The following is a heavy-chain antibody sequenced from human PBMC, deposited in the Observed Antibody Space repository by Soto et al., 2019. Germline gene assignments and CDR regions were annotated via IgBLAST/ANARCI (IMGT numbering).Heavy chain of an antibody. Sequence: QVQLQESGPGLVKPSQTLSLACSVSGASISSGGYFWSWIRQLPGKGLEWIGYIHYSGSTYYNPSLKSRVVMSMDTSKNDFSLKLNSVTAADTVVFYCARGFVETAMAFDYWGQGALVTVSS. CDR2: IHYSGST. D-gene: IGHD5-18*01. CDR1: GASISSGGYF. CDR3: ARGFVETAMAFDY. J-gene: IGHJ4*02. V-gene: IGHV4-31*03.